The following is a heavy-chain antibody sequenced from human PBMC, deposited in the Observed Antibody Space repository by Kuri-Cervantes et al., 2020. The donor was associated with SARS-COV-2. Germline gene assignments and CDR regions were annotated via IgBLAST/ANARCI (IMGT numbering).Heavy chain of an antibody. CDR2: IWYDGSNE. CDR3: ARDSNCGGNCVGRQPLDH. D-gene: IGHD2-21*02. CDR1: GFSFRNYG. Sequence: GGSLRLSCAASGFSFRNYGMHWVRQAPDKGLEWVAGIWYDGSNENYADSVKGRFIVSRDNSKNTLYLQMNSLRAEDTAVYYCARDSNCGGNCVGRQPLDHWDQGTLVTVSS. J-gene: IGHJ4*02. V-gene: IGHV3-33*01.